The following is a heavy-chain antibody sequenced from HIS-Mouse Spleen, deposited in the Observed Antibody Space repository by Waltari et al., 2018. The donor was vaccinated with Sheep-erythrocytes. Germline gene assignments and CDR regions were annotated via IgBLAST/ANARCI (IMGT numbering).Heavy chain of an antibody. CDR3: AKPVGATTAFDY. CDR1: GFTFSSYG. CDR2: ISYDGSNK. V-gene: IGHV3-30*18. Sequence: QVQLVESGGGVVQPGRSLRLSCAASGFTFSSYGMHWVRQAQGKGWGWVAVISYDGSNKDYADSVKGRFTISRDNSKNTLYLQMNSLRAEDTAVYYCAKPVGATTAFDYWGQGTLVTVSS. D-gene: IGHD1-26*01. J-gene: IGHJ4*02.